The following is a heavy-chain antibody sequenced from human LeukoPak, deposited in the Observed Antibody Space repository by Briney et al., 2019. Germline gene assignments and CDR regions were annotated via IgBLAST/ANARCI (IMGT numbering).Heavy chain of an antibody. J-gene: IGHJ4*02. CDR3: ASLWELLTWAYFDY. Sequence: AGGSLRLSCAASGFTFSSYSMNWVRQAPGKGLEWVSSISSSSSCIYYADSVKGRFTISRDNAKNSLYLQMNSLRAEDTAVYYCASLWELLTWAYFDYWGQGTLVTVSS. D-gene: IGHD1-26*01. CDR1: GFTFSSYS. V-gene: IGHV3-21*01. CDR2: ISSSSSCI.